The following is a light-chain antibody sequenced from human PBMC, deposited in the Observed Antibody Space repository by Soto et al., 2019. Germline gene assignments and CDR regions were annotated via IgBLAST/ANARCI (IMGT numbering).Light chain of an antibody. Sequence: QSALTQPRSVSGSPGQSVTISCTGTSSDVGGYSYVSWFQQHPGKAPNLMIYDVSKRPSGVPDRFSGSKSGNTASLTISGLQAEDEADYYCSSYACSFTLLFGGGTKVTVL. CDR2: DVS. V-gene: IGLV2-11*01. CDR1: SSDVGGYSY. J-gene: IGLJ2*01. CDR3: SSYACSFTLL.